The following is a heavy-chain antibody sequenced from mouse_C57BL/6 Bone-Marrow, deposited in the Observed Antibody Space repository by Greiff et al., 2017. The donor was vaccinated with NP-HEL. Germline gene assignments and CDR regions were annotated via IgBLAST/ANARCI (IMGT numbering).Heavy chain of an antibody. CDR2: ISNGGGST. D-gene: IGHD3-3*01. Sequence: DVKLVESGGGLVQPGGSLKLSCAASGFTFSDYYMYWVRQTPEKRLEWVAYISNGGGSTYYPETVKGRFTISRDNAKNTLYLQMSRLKSEDTAMYYCARRGLGKKDYAMDYWGQGTSVTVSS. CDR3: ARRGLGKKDYAMDY. CDR1: GFTFSDYY. V-gene: IGHV5-12*01. J-gene: IGHJ4*01.